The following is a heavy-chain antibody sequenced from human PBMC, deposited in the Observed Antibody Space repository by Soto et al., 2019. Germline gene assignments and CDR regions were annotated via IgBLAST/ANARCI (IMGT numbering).Heavy chain of an antibody. CDR2: INSDGSST. CDR3: ARDFQY. CDR1: GFTFSTCW. J-gene: IGHJ4*02. V-gene: IGHV3-74*01. Sequence: EVQLVESGGGLVQPGGSLRLSCEASGFTFSTCWMHWVRQAPGKGLVWVSRINSDGSSTYYADSVRGRVTISRDNAKNTLYLQLNSLRPEDTAVYYCARDFQYWGQGTLVTVSS.